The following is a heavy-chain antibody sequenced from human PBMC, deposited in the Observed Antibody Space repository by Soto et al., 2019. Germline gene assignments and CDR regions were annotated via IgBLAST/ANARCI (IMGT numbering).Heavy chain of an antibody. D-gene: IGHD6-19*01. CDR1: GGSFSGYY. CDR3: ARGMKIGIAVAGNDY. CDR2: INHSGST. Sequence: SETLSLTCAVYGGSFSGYYWSWIRQPPGKGLEWIGEINHSGSTNYNPSLKSRVTISVDTSKNQFSLKLSSVTAADTAVYYCARGMKIGIAVAGNDYWGQGTLVTVSS. V-gene: IGHV4-34*01. J-gene: IGHJ4*02.